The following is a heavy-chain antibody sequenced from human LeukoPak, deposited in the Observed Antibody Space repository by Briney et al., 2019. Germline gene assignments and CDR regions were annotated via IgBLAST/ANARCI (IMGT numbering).Heavy chain of an antibody. CDR2: ISGYNGKK. CDR3: ARDTGIAVAGTGDFDY. D-gene: IGHD6-13*01. J-gene: IGHJ4*02. V-gene: IGHV1-18*01. Sequence: ASVTVSCKASGYTFTNYGISWVRQAPGQGLEWMGWISGYNGKKNYAQKLQGRVTMTTDTSTSTAYMELRSLRSDDTAVYYCARDTGIAVAGTGDFDYWGQGTLVTVSS. CDR1: GYTFTNYG.